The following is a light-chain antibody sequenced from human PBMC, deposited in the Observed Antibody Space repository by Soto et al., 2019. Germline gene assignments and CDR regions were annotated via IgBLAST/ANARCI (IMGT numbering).Light chain of an antibody. CDR2: DAS. J-gene: IGKJ4*01. CDR1: QDISTS. CDR3: QQFQAYPLT. Sequence: QLTQSPSSLSASVGDRVTIPCRASQDISTSLAWYQQKPGKPPKLLIYDASTLESGVPSRFSGRGSGTDFTLTISRLQPEDFANYFCQQFQAYPLTFGGGTRVDIK. V-gene: IGKV1-13*02.